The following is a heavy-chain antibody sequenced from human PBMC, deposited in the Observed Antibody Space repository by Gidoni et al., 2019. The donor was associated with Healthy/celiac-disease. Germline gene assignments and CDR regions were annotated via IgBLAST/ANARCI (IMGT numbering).Heavy chain of an antibody. CDR1: GCTFSSYA. J-gene: IGHJ4*02. D-gene: IGHD6-19*01. Sequence: QVQLVQAGADVKKPGASVKVCCKASGCTFSSYAISWLRQAPGQGHEWMGGIIPFFCTANYAHKVQGRVTITADESTSTAFRELRSLRSDDTAVYYCARVRCLSIAVALSYWGQGTLVTVSS. CDR3: ARVRCLSIAVALSY. V-gene: IGHV1-69*01. CDR2: IIPFFCTA.